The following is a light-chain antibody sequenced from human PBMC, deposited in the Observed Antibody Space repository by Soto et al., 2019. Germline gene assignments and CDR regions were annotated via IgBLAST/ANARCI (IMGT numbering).Light chain of an antibody. V-gene: IGLV2-14*01. J-gene: IGLJ2*01. CDR1: SSDVGGYNY. Sequence: QSVLTQPASVSGSPGQSITISCTGTSSDVGGYNYVYWYQQHPGKAPKLMIYDVSNRPSGVSNRFSGSKSGNTASLTISGLQADDEADYYGISYTSSSTLVVFGGGTKLTVL. CDR3: ISYTSSSTLVV. CDR2: DVS.